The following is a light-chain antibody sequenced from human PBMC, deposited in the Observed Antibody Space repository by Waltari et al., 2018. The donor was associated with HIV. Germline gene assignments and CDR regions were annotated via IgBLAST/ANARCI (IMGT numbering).Light chain of an antibody. CDR2: ATN. J-gene: IGLJ1*01. CDR1: SSNIGANF. Sequence: QSVLTQPPSASGTPGQRVTISCSGGSSNIGANFVNWYQLLPGRAPRLLIYATNQRPSGVPDRFSGSKSGTSASLAISGLQSEDEGDYYCATWDNGLNGRHVFGTGTQVTV. CDR3: ATWDNGLNGRHV. V-gene: IGLV1-44*01.